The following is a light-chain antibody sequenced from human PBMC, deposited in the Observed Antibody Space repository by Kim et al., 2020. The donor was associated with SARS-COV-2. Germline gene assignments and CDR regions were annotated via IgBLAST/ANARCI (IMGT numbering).Light chain of an antibody. Sequence: SYELTQPLSVSVALGQTARITCGGNNSGSKNVHWYQQKPGQAPVLGIYRDSNRPSGIPERFSGSNSGNTATLTISRAQAGDEADYYSQVWDSSSWVFGGG. V-gene: IGLV3-9*01. J-gene: IGLJ3*02. CDR3: QVWDSSSWV. CDR2: RDS. CDR1: NSGSKN.